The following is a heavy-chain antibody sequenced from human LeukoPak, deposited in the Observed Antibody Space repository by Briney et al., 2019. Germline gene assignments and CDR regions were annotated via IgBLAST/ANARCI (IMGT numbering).Heavy chain of an antibody. Sequence: SLRLSCAASGFTFDDYAMHWVRPAPGKGLEWVSGISWSSGSIGYADSVKGRFTISRDNAKNSLYLQMNSLRAEDTALYYCAKGCSSTSCYDYWGQGTLVTVSS. D-gene: IGHD2-2*01. J-gene: IGHJ4*02. CDR3: AKGCSSTSCYDY. CDR1: GFTFDDYA. V-gene: IGHV3-9*01. CDR2: ISWSSGSI.